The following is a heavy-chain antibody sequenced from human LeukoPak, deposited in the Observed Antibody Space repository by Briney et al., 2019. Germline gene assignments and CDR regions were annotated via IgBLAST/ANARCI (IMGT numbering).Heavy chain of an antibody. V-gene: IGHV4-59*01. Sequence: SETLSLTCTVSGGSISSYYWSWIRQPPGKGLKWIGYIYYSGSTNYNPSLKSRVTISVDTSKNQFSLKLSSVTAADTAVYYCARDRPEDWFDPWGQGTLVTVSS. CDR1: GGSISSYY. CDR3: ARDRPEDWFDP. J-gene: IGHJ5*02. CDR2: IYYSGST.